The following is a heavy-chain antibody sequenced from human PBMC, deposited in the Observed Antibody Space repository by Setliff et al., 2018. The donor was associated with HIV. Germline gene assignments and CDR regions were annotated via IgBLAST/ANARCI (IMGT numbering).Heavy chain of an antibody. D-gene: IGHD3-16*02. J-gene: IGHJ4*02. CDR1: GGSFSGYY. CDR2: INHSGST. V-gene: IGHV4-34*01. CDR3: AREEYSYIDF. Sequence: PSETLSLTCAVYGGSFSGYYWSWIRQTPGKGLEWMGEINHSGSTNYNPSLKSRVTILVDSSKKQFSLKLSSVTAADTGVYYCAREEYSYIDFWGQGTLVTVSS.